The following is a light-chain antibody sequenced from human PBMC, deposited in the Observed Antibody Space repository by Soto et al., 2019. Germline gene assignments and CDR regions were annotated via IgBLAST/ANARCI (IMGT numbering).Light chain of an antibody. J-gene: IGLJ1*01. V-gene: IGLV2-14*01. CDR2: EVS. CDR1: NSEVGGYNF. Sequence: QSALAQPASVSGSPAQSITISCTGTNSEVGGYNFVSRYQQHPGKATILMIYEVSDRPSGVSDRFSGSKSGKTASLTISGLQADHEADYYCSSYPSSSTLAVLGAGTKVTVL. CDR3: SSYPSSSTLAV.